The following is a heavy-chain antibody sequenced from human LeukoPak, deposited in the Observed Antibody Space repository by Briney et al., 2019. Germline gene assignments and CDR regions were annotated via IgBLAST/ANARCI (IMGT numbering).Heavy chain of an antibody. CDR3: ASLRGFGERHFDC. J-gene: IGHJ4*02. CDR2: IYHSGST. D-gene: IGHD3-10*01. V-gene: IGHV4-30-4*01. Sequence: SQTLSLTCNVPGDSISSADYYCSWIRQPPGQGLEWIGYIYHSGSTYYNPSLKSRVTISIDTSKNQFSLKLSAVTAADTAVYYCASLRGFGERHFDCWGQGTLVTVSS. CDR1: GDSISSADYY.